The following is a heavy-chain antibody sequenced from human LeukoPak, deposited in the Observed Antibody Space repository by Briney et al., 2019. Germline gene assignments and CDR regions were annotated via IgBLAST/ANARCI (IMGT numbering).Heavy chain of an antibody. D-gene: IGHD4-11*01. CDR3: ATNKTTVTTTPRYNWFDP. V-gene: IGHV4-38-2*01. Sequence: PSETLSLTCDVSGYSLNSDYYWAWIRQPPGKGLEWIGSIYYSGSTHYNPSLKSRVTVSVDTSKNQISLKLSSVTAADTAVYYCATNKTTVTTTPRYNWFDPWGQGTLVTVSS. CDR1: GYSLNSDYY. CDR2: IYYSGST. J-gene: IGHJ5*02.